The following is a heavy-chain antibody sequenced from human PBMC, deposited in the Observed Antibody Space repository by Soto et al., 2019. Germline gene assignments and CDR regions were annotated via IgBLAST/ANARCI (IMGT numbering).Heavy chain of an antibody. D-gene: IGHD6-13*01. V-gene: IGHV4-4*02. CDR3: ARDTVYLGRQREQAAAGDYWYFDL. CDR2: IYHSGST. J-gene: IGHJ2*01. CDR1: GGSISSSNW. Sequence: QVQLQESGPGLVKPSGTLSLTCAVSGGSISSSNWWSWVRQPPGKGLEWIGEIYHSGSTNYNPSLKSRVTISVDKSKNQFSLKLSSVTAADTAVYYCARDTVYLGRQREQAAAGDYWYFDLWGRGTLVTVSS.